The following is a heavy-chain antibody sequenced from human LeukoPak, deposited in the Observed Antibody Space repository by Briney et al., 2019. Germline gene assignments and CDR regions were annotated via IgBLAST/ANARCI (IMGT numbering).Heavy chain of an antibody. CDR1: GYTFTGYY. Sequence: ASVTVSCKASGYTFTGYYMHWVRQAPGQGLEWMGRINPNSGGTNYAQKFQGRVTMTRDTSIGTAYMELSRLRSDDTAVYYCARWEGDVVVPAAIQPTYYYYGMDVWGQGTTVTVSS. CDR2: INPNSGGT. V-gene: IGHV1-2*06. J-gene: IGHJ6*02. D-gene: IGHD2-2*02. CDR3: ARWEGDVVVPAAIQPTYYYYGMDV.